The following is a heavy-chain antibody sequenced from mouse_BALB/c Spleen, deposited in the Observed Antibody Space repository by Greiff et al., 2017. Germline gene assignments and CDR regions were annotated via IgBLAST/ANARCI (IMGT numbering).Heavy chain of an antibody. CDR1: GDSITSGY. CDR2: ISYSGST. CDR3: AYDYDPSWFAY. J-gene: IGHJ3*01. Sequence: EVHLVESGPSLVKPSQTLSLTCSVTGDSITSGYWNWIRKFPGNKLEYMGYISYSGSTYYNPSLKSRISSTRDTSKNQYYLQLNSVTTEDTATYYCAYDYDPSWFAYWGQGTLVTVSA. D-gene: IGHD2-4*01. V-gene: IGHV3-8*02.